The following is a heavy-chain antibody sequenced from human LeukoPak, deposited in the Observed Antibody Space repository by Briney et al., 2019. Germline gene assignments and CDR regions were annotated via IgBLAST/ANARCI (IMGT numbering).Heavy chain of an antibody. CDR3: ARGDPTVTTTGSGGLDI. J-gene: IGHJ3*02. V-gene: IGHV3-48*03. Sequence: GGSLRLSCAASGFTFSNYEMNWVRQAPGKGLEWVSKISSGRTTYYADSVKGRFTISRDNAKKSLYLQMNSLRAEDTAVYYCARGDPTVTTTGSGGLDIWGQGTMVTVSS. CDR2: ISSGRTT. D-gene: IGHD4-17*01. CDR1: GFTFSNYE.